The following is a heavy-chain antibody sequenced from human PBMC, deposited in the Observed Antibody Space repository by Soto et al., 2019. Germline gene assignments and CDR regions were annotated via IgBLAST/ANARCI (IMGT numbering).Heavy chain of an antibody. Sequence: GASVKVSCKASGYTFTNYGITWVRQAPGQGLEWMGWITASNGNANYAREIQGRLTLTRDTSTNTASMELRSLRSDDTAVYYCARGASCSSTSCCDNFHYGLAVWGQGTTVTVSS. CDR3: ARGASCSSTSCCDNFHYGLAV. CDR1: GYTFTNYG. J-gene: IGHJ6*02. V-gene: IGHV1-18*01. CDR2: ITASNGNA. D-gene: IGHD2-2*01.